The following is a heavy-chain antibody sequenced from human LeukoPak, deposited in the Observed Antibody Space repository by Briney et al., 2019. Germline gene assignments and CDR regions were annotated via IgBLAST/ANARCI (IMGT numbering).Heavy chain of an antibody. D-gene: IGHD5-18*01. V-gene: IGHV1-69*06. J-gene: IGHJ4*02. Sequence: SVKVSCKASGDTFSSYAVSWVRQAPGQGLEWMGGIIPIFGTANYAQKFQGRVTITADKSTSTAYMELSSLRSEDTAVYYCARDHGYGLYYFDYWGQGTLVTVSS. CDR1: GDTFSSYA. CDR3: ARDHGYGLYYFDY. CDR2: IIPIFGTA.